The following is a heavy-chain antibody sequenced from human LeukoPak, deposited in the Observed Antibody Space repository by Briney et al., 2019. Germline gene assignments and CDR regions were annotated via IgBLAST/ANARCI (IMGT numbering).Heavy chain of an antibody. D-gene: IGHD1-26*01. Sequence: AGGSLRLSCAASGFTFSSYAMHWVRQAPGKGLEWVAVISYDGSNKYYADSVKGRFTISRDNSKNTLYLQMNSLGAEDTAVYYCARGYGSYYYFDYWGQGTLVTVSS. CDR2: ISYDGSNK. V-gene: IGHV3-30-3*01. CDR1: GFTFSSYA. J-gene: IGHJ4*02. CDR3: ARGYGSYYYFDY.